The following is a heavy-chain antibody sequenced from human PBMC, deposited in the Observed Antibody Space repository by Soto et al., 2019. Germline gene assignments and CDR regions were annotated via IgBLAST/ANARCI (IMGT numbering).Heavy chain of an antibody. CDR3: AREAFGVHSSWFHP. D-gene: IGHD6-13*01. CDR1: GYIFTTYS. V-gene: IGHV1-18*04. J-gene: IGHJ5*02. CDR2: ISPNNGNT. Sequence: ASVKVSCKASGYIFTTYSIAWVRQAPGQGLEWVGWISPNNGNTNYAQNVQGRVTMTTDTSTTTAYMELRSLTSDDTAVYYCAREAFGVHSSWFHPWGQGTLATVSS.